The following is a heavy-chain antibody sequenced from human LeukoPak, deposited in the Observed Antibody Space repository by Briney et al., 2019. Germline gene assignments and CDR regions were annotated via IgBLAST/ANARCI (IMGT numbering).Heavy chain of an antibody. Sequence: TTSETLSLTCTVSGGSISTHYWNWIRQPAGKGLEWIGRIYTSGSTNYNPSLKSRVTISVDTSKNQFSLKLSSVTAADTAVYYCARARDIVVVPAAMGYYYGMDVWGQGTTVTVSS. D-gene: IGHD2-2*01. CDR2: IYTSGST. CDR3: ARARDIVVVPAAMGYYYGMDV. J-gene: IGHJ6*02. V-gene: IGHV4-4*07. CDR1: GGSISTHY.